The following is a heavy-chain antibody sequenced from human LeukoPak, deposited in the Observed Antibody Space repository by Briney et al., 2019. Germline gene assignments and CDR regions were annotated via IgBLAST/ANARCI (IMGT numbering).Heavy chain of an antibody. Sequence: SETLSLTCTVSGGSISSYYWSWIRQPAGKGLEWIGRIYSSGSTNYNPSLKSRVTMSVDTSKNQFSLKLSSVTAADTAVYYCARALLTGAALGEWFDPWGQGTLVTVSS. D-gene: IGHD3-9*01. CDR3: ARALLTGAALGEWFDP. CDR1: GGSISSYY. J-gene: IGHJ5*02. V-gene: IGHV4-4*07. CDR2: IYSSGST.